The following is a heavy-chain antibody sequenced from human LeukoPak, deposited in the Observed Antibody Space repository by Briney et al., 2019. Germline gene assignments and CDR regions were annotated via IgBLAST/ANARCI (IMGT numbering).Heavy chain of an antibody. Sequence: NPSETLSLTCTVSGGSISSSTYYWACIRQPPGKGLEYIGSYSGSTYYNPSLKSRVTIFVDTSQKQFSLKLSSVTAADTAVYYCARSSYGAGSKPYWVDYWGQGTLVTVSS. V-gene: IGHV4-39*01. D-gene: IGHD3-10*01. CDR3: ARSSYGAGSKPYWVDY. CDR1: GGSISSSTYY. J-gene: IGHJ4*02. CDR2: YSGST.